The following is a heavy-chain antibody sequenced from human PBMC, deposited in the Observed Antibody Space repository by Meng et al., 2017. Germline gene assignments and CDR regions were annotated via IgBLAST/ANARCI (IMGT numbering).Heavy chain of an antibody. CDR3: AREEIRRLETYGDYGAMTRRGHAFDI. V-gene: IGHV3-7*01. Sequence: GESLKISCAASGFTFSSYWMSWVRQAPGKGLEWVANIKQDGSEKYYVDSVKGRFTISRDNAKNSLSLQMNSLRAEDTAVYYCAREEIRRLETYGDYGAMTRRGHAFDIWGQGTMVTVSS. D-gene: IGHD4-17*01. J-gene: IGHJ3*02. CDR2: IKQDGSEK. CDR1: GFTFSSYW.